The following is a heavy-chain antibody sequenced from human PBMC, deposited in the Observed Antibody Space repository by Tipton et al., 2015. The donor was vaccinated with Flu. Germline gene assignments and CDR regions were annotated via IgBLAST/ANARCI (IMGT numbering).Heavy chain of an antibody. V-gene: IGHV4-61*01. CDR1: GGSVSSGSYY. D-gene: IGHD4-11*01. CDR3: ARRDYSNYVTEPKNWFDP. CDR2: IYYSGST. Sequence: TLSLTCTVSGGSVSSGSYYWSWIRQPPGKGLEWIGYIYYSGSTNYNPSLKSRVTISVDTSKNQFSLRLSSVTAADTAVYYCARRDYSNYVTEPKNWFDPWGQGTLVTVPS. J-gene: IGHJ5*02.